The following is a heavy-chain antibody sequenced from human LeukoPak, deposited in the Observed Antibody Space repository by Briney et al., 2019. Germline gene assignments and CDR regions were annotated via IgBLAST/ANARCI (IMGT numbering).Heavy chain of an antibody. Sequence: GGSLRLSCAASGFTFSSYGMHWVRQAPGKGLEWVAVISYDGSNKYYADSVKGRFTISRDNSKNTLYLQMNSLRAEDTAVYYCAKVEYGGNFGPHGYWGQGTLVTVSS. CDR2: ISYDGSNK. J-gene: IGHJ4*02. CDR3: AKVEYGGNFGPHGY. CDR1: GFTFSSYG. V-gene: IGHV3-30*18. D-gene: IGHD4-23*01.